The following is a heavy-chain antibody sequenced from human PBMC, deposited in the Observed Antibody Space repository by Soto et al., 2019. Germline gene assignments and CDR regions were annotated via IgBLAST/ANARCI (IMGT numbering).Heavy chain of an antibody. V-gene: IGHV1-46*01. CDR1: GYTFTSYY. J-gene: IGHJ4*02. CDR3: AREYSYGDYYDSSGYYYGY. Sequence: GASVKVSCKASGYTFTSYYMHWVRQAPGQGLEWMGIINPSGGSTSYAQKFQGRVTMTRDTSTSTVYMELSSLRSEDTAVYYCAREYSYGDYYDSSGYYYGYWGQGTLVTVSS. CDR2: INPSGGST. D-gene: IGHD3-22*01.